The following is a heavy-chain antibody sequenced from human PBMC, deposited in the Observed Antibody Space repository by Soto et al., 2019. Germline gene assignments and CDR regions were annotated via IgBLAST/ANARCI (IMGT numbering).Heavy chain of an antibody. CDR1: GNTFSYRY. J-gene: IGHJ4*02. CDR3: ASGGAGSGPFTWEPPDH. V-gene: IGHV1-45*02. Sequence: QMQLVQSGAEVKKTGSSVTVSCKALGNTFSYRYLHWVRQAPGQALEWMGWITPFSGDVHYAQKSQERVTLTRDRSVNTGYMRMPSLRAEDTAIYFCASGGAGSGPFTWEPPDHWGPGTLVTVSS. D-gene: IGHD1-26*01. CDR2: ITPFSGDV.